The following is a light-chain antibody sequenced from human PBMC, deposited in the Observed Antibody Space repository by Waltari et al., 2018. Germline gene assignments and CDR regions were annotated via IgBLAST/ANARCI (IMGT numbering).Light chain of an antibody. CDR1: QGISNW. CDR2: AAS. CDR3: QQANGFLT. V-gene: IGKV1-12*01. Sequence: DIQLTQSPSSVSASVGDRITITCRASQGISNWLAWYQQKPGKAPKRLIYAASVLEIGVPSRFSGSGSGTDFTLTISSLQPEDFATYYCQQANGFLTFGQGTRLDI. J-gene: IGKJ5*01.